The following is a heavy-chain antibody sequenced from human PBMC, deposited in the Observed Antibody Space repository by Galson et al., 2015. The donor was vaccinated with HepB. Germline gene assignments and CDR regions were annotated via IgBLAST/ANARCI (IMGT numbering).Heavy chain of an antibody. Sequence: SGYTFTSYGISWVRQAPGQGLEWMGWIGTYNGNTNYAQKFQGRVTMTTDTSTSTAYMDLRSLRSDDTAVYYCARSYGDYVGACGYWGQGTLVTVSS. CDR3: ARSYGDYVGACGY. CDR2: IGTYNGNT. J-gene: IGHJ4*02. D-gene: IGHD4-17*01. CDR1: GYTFTSYG. V-gene: IGHV1-18*01.